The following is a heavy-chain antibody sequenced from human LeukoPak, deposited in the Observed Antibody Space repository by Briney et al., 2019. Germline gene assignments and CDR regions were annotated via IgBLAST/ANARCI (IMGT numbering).Heavy chain of an antibody. CDR1: GFTFNNYA. V-gene: IGHV3-23*01. CDR3: GKTTVGYSSGRYPGWPVDY. Sequence: PRGSLRLSCAASGFTFNNYAMYWVRQAPGKGLEWVSGIFGSGGSAHYADFVKGRFTISRDNSKNTVYLQLDSLRVEDTAVYYCGKTTVGYSSGRYPGWPVDYWGQGTLVTVSS. J-gene: IGHJ4*02. D-gene: IGHD2-15*01. CDR2: IFGSGGSA.